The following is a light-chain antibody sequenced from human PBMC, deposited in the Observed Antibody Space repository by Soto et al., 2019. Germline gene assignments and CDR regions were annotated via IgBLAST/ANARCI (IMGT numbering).Light chain of an antibody. V-gene: IGKV3-11*01. CDR3: QQRSNWPPFT. Sequence: EIVLTQSPATLSLSPGERATLCCRASQSVSSYLAWYQHKPGQAPRLLIYDASNRATGIPARFSGSGSGTDFTLTISSLEPEDFAVYYCQQRSNWPPFTFGPGTKVDIK. CDR2: DAS. CDR1: QSVSSY. J-gene: IGKJ3*01.